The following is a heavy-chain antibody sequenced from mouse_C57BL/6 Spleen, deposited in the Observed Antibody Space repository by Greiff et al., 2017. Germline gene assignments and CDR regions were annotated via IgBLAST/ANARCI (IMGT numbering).Heavy chain of an antibody. J-gene: IGHJ2*01. Sequence: VQLQQSGPELVKPGASVKISCKASGYAFSSSWMNWVKQRPGKGLEWIGRIYPGDGDTNYNGKFKGKATLTADKSSSTAYMQLSSLTSEDSAVYFCARYYYGTPDYFDYWGQGTTLTVSS. D-gene: IGHD1-1*01. CDR3: ARYYYGTPDYFDY. CDR2: IYPGDGDT. V-gene: IGHV1-82*01. CDR1: GYAFSSSW.